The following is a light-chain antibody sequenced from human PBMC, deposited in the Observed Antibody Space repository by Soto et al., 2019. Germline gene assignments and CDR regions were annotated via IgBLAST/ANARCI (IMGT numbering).Light chain of an antibody. J-gene: IGLJ2*01. CDR1: SGYSNYK. V-gene: IGLV9-49*03. CDR3: GADHGSGSIFV. Sequence: QAVVTQPPSASASLGASVTLTCTLSSGYSNYKVDWYQQRPGKGPRFVMRVGTGGIVGSKGDGIPDRFSVLGSGLNRYLTIKNIQEEDESDYHCGADHGSGSIFVFGGGTKVTVL. CDR2: VGTGGIVG.